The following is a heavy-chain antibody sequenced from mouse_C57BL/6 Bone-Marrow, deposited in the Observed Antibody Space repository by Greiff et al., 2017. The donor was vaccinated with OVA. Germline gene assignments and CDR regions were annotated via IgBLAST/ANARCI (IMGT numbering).Heavy chain of an antibody. V-gene: IGHV1-42*01. CDR3: AKIYYGNYWFAY. CDR1: GYSFTGYY. CDR2: INPSTGGT. Sequence: DVQLVESGPELVKPGASVKISCKASGYSFTGYYMNWVKQSPEKSLEWIGEINPSTGGTTYNQKFKAKATLTVDKSSSTAYMQLKSLTSEDSAVYYCAKIYYGNYWFAYWGQGTLVTVSA. D-gene: IGHD2-1*01. J-gene: IGHJ3*01.